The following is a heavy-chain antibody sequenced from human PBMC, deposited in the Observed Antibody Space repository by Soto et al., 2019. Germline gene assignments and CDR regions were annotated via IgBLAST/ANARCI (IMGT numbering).Heavy chain of an antibody. CDR2: IYYSGST. CDR1: GGSISSYY. Sequence: SETLSLTCTVSGGSISSYYWSWIRQPPGKGLEWIGYIYYSGSTNYNPSLKSRVTISVDTSKNQFSLKLSSVTAADTAVYYCARRWGRTFDHWGQGTLVTVSS. CDR3: ARRWGRTFDH. V-gene: IGHV4-59*08. J-gene: IGHJ4*02. D-gene: IGHD7-27*01.